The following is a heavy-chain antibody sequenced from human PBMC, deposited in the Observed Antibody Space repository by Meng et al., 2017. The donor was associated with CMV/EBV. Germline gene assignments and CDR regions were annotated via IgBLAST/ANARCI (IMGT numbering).Heavy chain of an antibody. Sequence: LSLTCSASGFTFSSYGMHWVRQAPGKGLEWVAFIRYDGSNKYYADSVKGRFTISRDNSKNTLYLQMNSLRAEDTAVYYCAKEGYGGKSGYLDYWGQGTLVTVSS. D-gene: IGHD4-23*01. CDR2: IRYDGSNK. CDR1: GFTFSSYG. V-gene: IGHV3-30*02. J-gene: IGHJ4*02. CDR3: AKEGYGGKSGYLDY.